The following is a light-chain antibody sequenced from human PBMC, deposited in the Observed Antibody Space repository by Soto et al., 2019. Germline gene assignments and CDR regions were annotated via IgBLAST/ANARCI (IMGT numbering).Light chain of an antibody. Sequence: IVLTQSPGTLSLSPGERATLSCRAGQSVTSSYLAWYQQKPGQAPRLLIYGASSRATGIPDRFSGSGSGTDFTLTINRLEPEDFAVYYCQHYGNSRTFGQGTKVDXK. V-gene: IGKV3-20*01. CDR2: GAS. CDR3: QHYGNSRT. J-gene: IGKJ1*01. CDR1: QSVTSSY.